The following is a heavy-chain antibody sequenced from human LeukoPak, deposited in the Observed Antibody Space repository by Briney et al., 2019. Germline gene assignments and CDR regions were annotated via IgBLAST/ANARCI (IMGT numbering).Heavy chain of an antibody. V-gene: IGHV1-2*02. Sequence: ASVKVSCKASGYTFIGYYIHWVRQAPGQGLEWMGWINPSSGGTNFAQKFQGRVTMTRDTSISTTYMELSRLRSDDTAVYYCARSQANWYFDLWGRGTLVTVSS. CDR3: ARSQANWYFDL. CDR1: GYTFIGYY. CDR2: INPSSGGT. J-gene: IGHJ2*01.